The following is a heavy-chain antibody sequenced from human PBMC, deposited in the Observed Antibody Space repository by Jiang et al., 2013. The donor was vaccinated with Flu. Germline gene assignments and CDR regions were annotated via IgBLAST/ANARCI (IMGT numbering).Heavy chain of an antibody. Sequence: GLVKPSETLSLTCTVSGGSISSYYWSWIRQPPGKGLEWIGYIYYSGSTNYNPSLKSRVTISVDTSKNQFSLKLSSVTAADTAVYYCARGMSASSADAFDIWGQGTMVTVSS. V-gene: IGHV4-59*13. D-gene: IGHD6-6*01. CDR2: IYYSGST. J-gene: IGHJ3*02. CDR3: ARGMSASSADAFDI. CDR1: GGSISSYY.